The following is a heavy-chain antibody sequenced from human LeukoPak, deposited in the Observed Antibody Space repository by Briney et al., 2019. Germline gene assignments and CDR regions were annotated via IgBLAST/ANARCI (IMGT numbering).Heavy chain of an antibody. D-gene: IGHD5-24*01. CDR2: ISWNSGSI. V-gene: IGHV3-9*01. CDR3: VRWAQPNY. CDR1: GFTFDDYA. Sequence: GGSLRLSCAASGFTFDDYAMHWVRQAPGKGLEWVSGISWNSGSIGYADSVKGRFTISRDNAKNSLYLQMNSLRADDTAVYYCVRWAQPNYWGQGTLVTVSS. J-gene: IGHJ4*02.